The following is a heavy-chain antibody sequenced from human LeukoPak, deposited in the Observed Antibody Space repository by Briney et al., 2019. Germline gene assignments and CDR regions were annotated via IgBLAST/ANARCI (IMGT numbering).Heavy chain of an antibody. V-gene: IGHV3-23*01. CDR2: ISGSGGST. Sequence: TGGSLRLSCAASGFTFSSYAMSWVRQAPGKGLEWVSAISGSGGSTYYADSVKGRFTISRDNSKNTLYLQMNSLRAEDMALYYCAKTKGRWLPYGYFDLWGRGTLVTVSS. CDR3: AKTKGRWLPYGYFDL. J-gene: IGHJ2*01. CDR1: GFTFSSYA. D-gene: IGHD5-24*01.